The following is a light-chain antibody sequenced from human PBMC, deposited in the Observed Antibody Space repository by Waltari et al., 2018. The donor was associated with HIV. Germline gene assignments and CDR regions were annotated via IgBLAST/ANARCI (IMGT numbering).Light chain of an antibody. CDR2: EAA. Sequence: EIVMTQSPPTLSVSPGQRVTLSCRASQSISANVAWDQQRPGQAPRLLIYEAATRPTGIPARFSGSGSGTEFTLTISSLQSEDFATYFCQQYDSGPRGITFGQGTKVEI. CDR3: QQYDSGPRGIT. CDR1: QSISAN. V-gene: IGKV3-15*01. J-gene: IGKJ1*01.